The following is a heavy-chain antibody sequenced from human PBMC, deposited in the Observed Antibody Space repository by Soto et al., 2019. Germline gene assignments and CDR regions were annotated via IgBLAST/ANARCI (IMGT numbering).Heavy chain of an antibody. CDR3: AGPFIAVAACADY. D-gene: IGHD6-19*01. CDR1: RGSISSSNW. V-gene: IGHV4-4*02. Sequence: QVQLQESGPGLLKPSGTLSLTCAVSRGSISSSNWWSWVRQPPGKGLEWIGEIYHSGSTNYNPSLKSGVNISVDKSNNQFSLKLSSGTAADTAVYDCAGPFIAVAACADYWGKGSLVTVSS. CDR2: IYHSGST. J-gene: IGHJ4*02.